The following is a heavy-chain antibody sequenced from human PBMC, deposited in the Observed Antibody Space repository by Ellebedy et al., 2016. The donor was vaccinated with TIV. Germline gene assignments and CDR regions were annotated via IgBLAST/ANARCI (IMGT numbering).Heavy chain of an antibody. Sequence: GGSLRLSCAASGFTFSIYGMQWVRQTPGKGLEWIAVIWYNGRKKFYAESVKGRFTISRDNSKNTLYLQMNSLGVEDTAVDHCARDPGIAEAGTVPPNIGFDLWGQGALVTGSS. V-gene: IGHV3-33*01. D-gene: IGHD6-19*01. CDR3: ARDPGIAEAGTVPPNIGFDL. J-gene: IGHJ4*02. CDR1: GFTFSIYG. CDR2: IWYNGRKK.